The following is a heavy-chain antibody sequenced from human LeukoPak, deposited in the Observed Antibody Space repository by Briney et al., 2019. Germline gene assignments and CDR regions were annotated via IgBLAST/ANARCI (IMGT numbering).Heavy chain of an antibody. J-gene: IGHJ4*02. CDR1: GYSFTSNY. V-gene: IGHV1-46*01. CDR3: ARGQEAFDY. Sequence: ASVKVSCKASGYSFTSNYIHWVRQAPGQGLEWMGMIYPRDGSTSYAQKFQGRVTVTRDTSTSTVHMELSGLGSEDTAVYYCARGQEAFDYWGQGTLVTVSS. CDR2: IYPRDGST.